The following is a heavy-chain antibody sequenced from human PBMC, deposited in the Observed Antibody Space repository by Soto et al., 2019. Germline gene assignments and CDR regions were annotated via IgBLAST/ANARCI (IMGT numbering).Heavy chain of an antibody. D-gene: IGHD3-10*01. Sequence: QVQLQQWGAGLLKPSETLSLTCAVYGGSFSGYYWSWIRQPPGKGLEWIGEINHSGSTNYNPSLKSRVTISVDTSKNQFSLKLSSVTAADTAVYYCARKKKGLLWFGRGGMDVWGQGTTVTVSS. CDR3: ARKKKGLLWFGRGGMDV. CDR2: INHSGST. J-gene: IGHJ6*02. CDR1: GGSFSGYY. V-gene: IGHV4-34*01.